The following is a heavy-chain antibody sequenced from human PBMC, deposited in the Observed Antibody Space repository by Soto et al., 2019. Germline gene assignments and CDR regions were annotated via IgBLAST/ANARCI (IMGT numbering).Heavy chain of an antibody. Sequence: SETLSLTCTVSGGSIRSGDYYWSWIRQPPGKGLEWIGYIYYSGSTYYNPSLKSRVTISVDTSKNQFSLKVRSVTAADTAVYYFSCESYGDHLGYLDPWGQGTQVTGSA. CDR2: IYYSGST. D-gene: IGHD4-17*01. V-gene: IGHV4-30-4*01. CDR1: GGSIRSGDYY. J-gene: IGHJ5*02. CDR3: SCESYGDHLGYLDP.